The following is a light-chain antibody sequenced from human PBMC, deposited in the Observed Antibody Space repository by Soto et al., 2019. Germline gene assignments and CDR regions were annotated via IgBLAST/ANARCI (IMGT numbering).Light chain of an antibody. CDR3: NSYTVSNLLPYV. V-gene: IGLV2-14*01. J-gene: IGLJ1*01. Sequence: QSVLTQPASVSGSPGQSITISCTGTSSDVGFYNYVSWFQQHPGKAPKLLIYDVFSRPSGVSNRFSGSKSGNTASLTISGLQAEDEADYYCNSYTVSNLLPYVFGSGTMVTV. CDR2: DVF. CDR1: SSDVGFYNY.